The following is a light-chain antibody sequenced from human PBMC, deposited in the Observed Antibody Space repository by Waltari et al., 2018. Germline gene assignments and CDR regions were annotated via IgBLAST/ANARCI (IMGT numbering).Light chain of an antibody. J-gene: IGLJ1*01. CDR2: YDS. V-gene: IGLV3-21*04. CDR1: NIGSKS. Sequence: SYVLTQPPSVSVAPGNTARITCGGNNIGSKSVHWYQQKPGQAPVLVIYYDSDRPSGIPERFSGSNSGNTATLTISRVEAGDEADYYCQVWDSSSDHLYVFGTGTKVTVL. CDR3: QVWDSSSDHLYV.